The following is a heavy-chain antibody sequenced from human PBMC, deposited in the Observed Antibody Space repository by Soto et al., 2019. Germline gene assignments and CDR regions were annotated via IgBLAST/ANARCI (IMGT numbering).Heavy chain of an antibody. D-gene: IGHD2-15*01. Sequence: QVQLVQSGAEVKKPGASVKVSCKASGYTFTSYYMHWVRQAPGQGLEWMGIINPSGGSTSYAQKFQGRVTMTRDASRSTVYMELSSLRSEDTAVYYCARRRVGCSGGSCYPYFDYWGQGTLVTVSS. CDR3: ARRRVGCSGGSCYPYFDY. CDR1: GYTFTSYY. CDR2: INPSGGST. V-gene: IGHV1-46*01. J-gene: IGHJ4*02.